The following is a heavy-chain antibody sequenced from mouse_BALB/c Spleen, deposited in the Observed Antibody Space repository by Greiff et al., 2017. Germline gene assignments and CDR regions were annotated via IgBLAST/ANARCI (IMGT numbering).Heavy chain of an antibody. J-gene: IGHJ3*01. V-gene: IGHV10S3*01. Sequence: EADGGLVQPKGSLKLSCAASGFTFNTNAMNWVRQAPGKGLEWVARIRSKSNNYATYYADSVKDRFTISRDDSQSMLYLQMNNLKTEDTAMYYCVSGAWFAYWGQGTLVTVSA. CDR3: VSGAWFAY. CDR1: GFTFNTNA. CDR2: IRSKSNNYAT.